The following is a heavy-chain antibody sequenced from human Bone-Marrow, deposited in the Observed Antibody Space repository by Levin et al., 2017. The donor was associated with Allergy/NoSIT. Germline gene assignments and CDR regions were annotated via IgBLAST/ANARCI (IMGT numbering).Heavy chain of an antibody. Sequence: SCAASGFTFSSYAMSWVRQAPGKGLEWVSAISGSGGSTYYADSVKGQITISRDNSKNTLYLQMNSLRAEDTAVYYCAKHPAVGSYFYFDYWGQGTLVTVST. CDR3: AKHPAVGSYFYFDY. V-gene: IGHV3-23*01. CDR2: ISGSGGST. CDR1: GFTFSSYA. D-gene: IGHD3-10*01. J-gene: IGHJ4*02.